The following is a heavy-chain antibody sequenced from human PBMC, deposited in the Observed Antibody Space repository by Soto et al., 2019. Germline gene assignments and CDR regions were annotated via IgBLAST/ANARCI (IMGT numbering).Heavy chain of an antibody. D-gene: IGHD4-17*01. V-gene: IGHV3-66*01. CDR3: AGDSTDGDFVDAFDV. CDR1: GFSVSINY. J-gene: IGHJ3*01. CDR2: IYSGGTT. Sequence: ELQLVESGGGSVQPGGSLRLSCAASGFSVSINYVNWVRQAPGKGLEWVSVIYSGGTTHYADSVKGRFTISRDTSKNTLYLQMNSLRVEDTAVYYCAGDSTDGDFVDAFDVWGQGTMVTVSS.